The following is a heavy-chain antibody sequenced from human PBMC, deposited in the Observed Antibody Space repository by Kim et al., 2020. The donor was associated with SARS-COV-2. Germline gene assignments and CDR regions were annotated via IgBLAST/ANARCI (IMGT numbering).Heavy chain of an antibody. CDR2: ISYDGGNK. CDR3: ARDPRARLRGLTYSYYGMDV. CDR1: GFTFSSCA. Sequence: GGSLRLSCAASGFTFSSCAMHWVRQAPGKGLEWVAVISYDGGNKNYADSVKGRFTISRDNSKNTLYLQMNSLRAEDTALYYCARDPRARLRGLTYSYYGMDVWGQGTTVTVSS. V-gene: IGHV3-30-3*01. J-gene: IGHJ6*02. D-gene: IGHD3-10*01.